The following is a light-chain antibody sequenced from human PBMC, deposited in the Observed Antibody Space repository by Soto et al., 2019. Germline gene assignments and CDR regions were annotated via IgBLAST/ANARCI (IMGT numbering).Light chain of an antibody. CDR1: STDVCGYNY. Sequence: QSVLTQPASVSGSPGQSITIPCTPTSTDVCGYNYVSWYQHHPGKAPKLMIFDVSNRPSGVSNRFSGSKSGNTASLTISGLQPEDEADYYCSSYTTSNTRQIVFGTGTKVTVL. J-gene: IGLJ1*01. CDR3: SSYTTSNTRQIV. CDR2: DVS. V-gene: IGLV2-14*03.